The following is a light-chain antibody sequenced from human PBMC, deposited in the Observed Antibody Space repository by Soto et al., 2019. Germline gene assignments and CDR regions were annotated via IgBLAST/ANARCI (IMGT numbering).Light chain of an antibody. V-gene: IGKV3-20*01. J-gene: IGKJ4*01. CDR1: QTVRTNY. CDR2: GAS. CDR3: QQDSDSPLS. Sequence: ELVLTQSPGTLSLSPGERATLSCRASQTVRTNYLAWFQHKPGQAPRLLIYGASSRATRIPDRFSGSGSGTDFTPTNNRLDPEDFAVYFCQQDSDSPLSFGGGTKVEIK.